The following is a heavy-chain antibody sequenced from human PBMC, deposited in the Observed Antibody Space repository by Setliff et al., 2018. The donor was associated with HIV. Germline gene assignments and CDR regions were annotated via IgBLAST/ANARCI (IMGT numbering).Heavy chain of an antibody. CDR2: INHGGSA. Sequence: SEPLALTCAVYNGSFSAYYWAWIRQPPGKGLEWVGEINHGGSATYNPSLTGRVARSVDTSKDQFSLKMIAVTAADAAVYSCALLEVPLIVGTPPPIWGQGTLVTVSS. V-gene: IGHV4-34*01. CDR3: ALLEVPLIVGTPPPI. CDR1: NGSFSAYY. J-gene: IGHJ4*02. D-gene: IGHD1-26*01.